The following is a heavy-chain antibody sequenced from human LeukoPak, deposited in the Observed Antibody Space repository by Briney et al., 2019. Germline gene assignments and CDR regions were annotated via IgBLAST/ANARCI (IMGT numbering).Heavy chain of an antibody. Sequence: SETLSLTCAVYGGSFSGYYWSWIRQPPGKGLEWIGEINHSGSTNYNPSLKSRVTISVDTSKNQFSLKLSSVTAADTAVYYCARGAQKDITIFGVVIEAYWYFDLWGRGTLVTVSS. V-gene: IGHV4-34*01. CDR3: ARGAQKDITIFGVVIEAYWYFDL. J-gene: IGHJ2*01. CDR1: GGSFSGYY. CDR2: INHSGST. D-gene: IGHD3-3*01.